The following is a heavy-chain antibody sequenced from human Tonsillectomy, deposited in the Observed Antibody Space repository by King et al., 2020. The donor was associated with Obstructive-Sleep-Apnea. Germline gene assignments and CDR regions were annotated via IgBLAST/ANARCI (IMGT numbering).Heavy chain of an antibody. Sequence: QLVQSGAEVKKPGASVKVSCRASGYTFTGYYMHWVRQAPGQGFEWMGWINPDTGDTNFAQNFQGRVTMTRDTSISTAYMELSRLRSDDTAVYYCARNSGYDYYFDYWGQGTLATVSS. CDR2: INPDTGDT. CDR1: GYTFTGYY. D-gene: IGHD5-12*01. V-gene: IGHV1-2*02. J-gene: IGHJ4*02. CDR3: ARNSGYDYYFDY.